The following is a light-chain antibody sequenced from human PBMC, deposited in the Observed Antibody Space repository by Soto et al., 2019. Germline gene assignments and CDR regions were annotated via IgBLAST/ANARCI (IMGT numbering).Light chain of an antibody. J-gene: IGKJ4*01. CDR2: WAS. V-gene: IGKV4-1*01. Sequence: DIVMTQSPDSLSVSLGERATINCKSSQSVLYSSNNKNYLAWYQQKPGQPPKLIIYWASTRESGVPDRFSGSGSGTDFTLTISSLQAEDVAVYYCQQYSSTPPLTFGGGTKVEI. CDR3: QQYSSTPPLT. CDR1: QSVLYSSNNKNY.